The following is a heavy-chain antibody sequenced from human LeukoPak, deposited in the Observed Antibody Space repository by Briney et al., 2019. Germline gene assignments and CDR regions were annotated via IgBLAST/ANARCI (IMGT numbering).Heavy chain of an antibody. J-gene: IGHJ4*02. V-gene: IGHV1-8*01. Sequence: ASVKVSCKASGYTFTSYDINWVRQATGQGLEWMGWMNPNSGNTGYAQKFQGRVTMTRNISISTAYMELSSLRSEDTAVYYCARGLHSSSTTSYWGQGTLVTVSS. CDR2: MNPNSGNT. D-gene: IGHD6-13*01. CDR3: ARGLHSSSTTSY. CDR1: GYTFTSYD.